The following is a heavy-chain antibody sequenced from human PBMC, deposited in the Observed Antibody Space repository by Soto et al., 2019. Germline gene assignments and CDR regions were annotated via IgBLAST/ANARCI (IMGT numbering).Heavy chain of an antibody. V-gene: IGHV6-1*01. CDR1: GDSVSSNSAS. D-gene: IGHD6-19*01. Sequence: QVQLQQSGPGLVKPSQTLSLTCVISGDSVSSNSASWDWIRQSPSRGLEWLGRTYYRSKWYNDYVVSVRSRITINPDTSKNQFSLHLNSVTPEDTAVYYCARDGPVAGTYYYYGMDVWGQGTTVTVSS. J-gene: IGHJ6*02. CDR2: TYYRSKWYN. CDR3: ARDGPVAGTYYYYGMDV.